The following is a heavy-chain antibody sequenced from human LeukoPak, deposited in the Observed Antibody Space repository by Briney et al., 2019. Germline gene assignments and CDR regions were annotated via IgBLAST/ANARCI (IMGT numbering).Heavy chain of an antibody. D-gene: IGHD3-3*01. Sequence: PSETLSLTCAVSGGSITSSHWWSWARQPPGKGLEWIGEVHLDGRTNYNPSLKSRLIMSVDLPENHISLKLTSVTAADTAVYCCAREGGFYRPLDYSGQGTLVTVSS. CDR2: VHLDGRT. J-gene: IGHJ4*02. CDR1: GGSITSSHW. CDR3: AREGGFYRPLDY. V-gene: IGHV4-4*01.